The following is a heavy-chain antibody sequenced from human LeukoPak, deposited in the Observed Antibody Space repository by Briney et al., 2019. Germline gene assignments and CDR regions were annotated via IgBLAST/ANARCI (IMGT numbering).Heavy chain of an antibody. V-gene: IGHV4-61*02. Sequence: SQTLSLTCSVSGGSISSGSYYWNWIRQPAGKGLEWIGRIYSSGSTNYNPSLKSRVTISGDTSKNQFSLKLNSVTAADTAVYYCARSGYYLVYWGQGTLVTVSS. CDR2: IYSSGST. J-gene: IGHJ4*02. CDR1: GGSISSGSYY. CDR3: ARSGYYLVY. D-gene: IGHD3-3*01.